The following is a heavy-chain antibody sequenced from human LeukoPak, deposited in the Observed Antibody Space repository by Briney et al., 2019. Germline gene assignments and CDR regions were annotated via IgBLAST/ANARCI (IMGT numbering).Heavy chain of an antibody. CDR3: AKISWVLVVVPAAIVTEDY. Sequence: GGSLRLSCAASGFTFSSYAMSWVRQAPGKGLEWVSAISGSGGSTYYADSVKGRFTISRDNSKNTLYLQMNSLRAEDTAVYYCAKISWVLVVVPAAIVTEDYWGQGTLVTVSS. J-gene: IGHJ4*02. CDR1: GFTFSSYA. V-gene: IGHV3-23*01. D-gene: IGHD2-2*01. CDR2: ISGSGGST.